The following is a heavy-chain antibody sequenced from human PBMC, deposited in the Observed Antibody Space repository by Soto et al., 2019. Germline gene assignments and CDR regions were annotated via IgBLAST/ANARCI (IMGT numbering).Heavy chain of an antibody. D-gene: IGHD2-15*01. CDR3: TTGSVEGV. CDR1: VLPISNAW. CDR2: IKTNTEGGTT. Sequence: EVQLVESGGGFIYPGGSLSLSCEASVLPISNAWLNWVRQAPGKGLEWVGRIKTNTEGGTTDYAAAVKGRFTVSRDDSKNTLYLQMNSLKTEDTAVYYCTTGSVEGVWGQGTTVTVSS. J-gene: IGHJ6*02. V-gene: IGHV3-15*07.